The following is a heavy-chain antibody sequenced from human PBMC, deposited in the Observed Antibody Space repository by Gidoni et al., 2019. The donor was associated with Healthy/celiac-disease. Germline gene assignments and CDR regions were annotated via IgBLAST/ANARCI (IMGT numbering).Heavy chain of an antibody. D-gene: IGHD6-13*01. Sequence: QLQLQESGPGLVKPSETLSLTCTVSGGSISSSSYYWGWIRQPPGKGLEWIGSIYYSGSTYYNPSLKSRVTISVDTSKNQFSLKLSSVTAADTAVYYCARRLAAAGTIDYWGQGTLVTVSS. CDR1: GGSISSSSYY. V-gene: IGHV4-39*01. CDR2: IYYSGST. J-gene: IGHJ4*02. CDR3: ARRLAAAGTIDY.